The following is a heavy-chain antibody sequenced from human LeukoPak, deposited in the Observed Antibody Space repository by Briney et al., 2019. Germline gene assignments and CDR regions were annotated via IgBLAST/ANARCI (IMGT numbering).Heavy chain of an antibody. CDR1: GITFSAYG. V-gene: IGHV3-30*02. CDR3: ATCSVGTNHYYFDY. D-gene: IGHD2-8*01. J-gene: IGHJ4*02. Sequence: GGSLRLSCAASGITFSAYGMHWVRQAPGKGLEWVAFIQYDGFNKYYAGFAKGRFTISRDNSKNTLYLQMNSLRTEDTAVYYCATCSVGTNHYYFDYWGQGTLATVSS. CDR2: IQYDGFNK.